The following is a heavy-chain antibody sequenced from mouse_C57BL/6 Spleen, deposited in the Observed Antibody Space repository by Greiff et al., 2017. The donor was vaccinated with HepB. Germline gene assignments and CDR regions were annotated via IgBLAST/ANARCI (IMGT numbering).Heavy chain of an antibody. CDR1: GFTFSSYG. CDR2: ISSGGSYT. CDR3: ARHNYGSSYWYFDV. D-gene: IGHD1-1*01. V-gene: IGHV5-6*01. Sequence: EVKVVESGGDLVKPGGSLKLSCAASGFTFSSYGMSWVRQTPDKRLEWVATISSGGSYTYYPDSVKGRFTISRDNAKNTLYLQMSRLKSEDTAMYYCARHNYGSSYWYFDVWGTGTTVTVSS. J-gene: IGHJ1*03.